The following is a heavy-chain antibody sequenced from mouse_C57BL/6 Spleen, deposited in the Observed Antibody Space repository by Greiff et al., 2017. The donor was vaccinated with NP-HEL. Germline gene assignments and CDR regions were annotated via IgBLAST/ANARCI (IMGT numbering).Heavy chain of an antibody. CDR1: GFTFSSYG. Sequence: EVKLVESGGDLVKPGGSLKLSCAASGFTFSSYGMSWVRQTPDKRLEWVATISSGGSYTYYPDSVKGRFTISSDNAKNTLYLQMSSLKSEDTSMYYCARQGYDYVYAMDYWGQGTSVTVSS. CDR3: ARQGYDYVYAMDY. V-gene: IGHV5-6*01. D-gene: IGHD2-4*01. J-gene: IGHJ4*01. CDR2: ISSGGSYT.